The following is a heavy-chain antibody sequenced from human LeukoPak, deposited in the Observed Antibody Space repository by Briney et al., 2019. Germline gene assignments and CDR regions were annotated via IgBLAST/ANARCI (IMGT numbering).Heavy chain of an antibody. D-gene: IGHD5-12*01. V-gene: IGHV1-18*01. J-gene: IGHJ4*02. CDR2: ISAYNGNT. CDR3: ARVGYSGYDSRPVFNY. CDR1: GYTFTSYG. Sequence: EASVKVSCKASGYTFTSYGISWVRQAPGQGLEWMGWISAYNGNTNYAQKLQGRVTMTTDTSTSTAYMELSSLRSEDTAVYYWARVGYSGYDSRPVFNYWGQGTLVTVSS.